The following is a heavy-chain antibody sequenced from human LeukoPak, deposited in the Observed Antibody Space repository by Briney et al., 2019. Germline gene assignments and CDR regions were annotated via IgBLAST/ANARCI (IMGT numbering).Heavy chain of an antibody. D-gene: IGHD3-10*01. Sequence: SETPPLTCTVSGGSISSSRYYWAWIRQPPGKGLEWIGSVFYTGTTDYNPSLNSRVTISIDTSKNQFSLNLGSVTAADSPFYYCAKYGSGTYWGQGTLVTVSS. J-gene: IGHJ4*02. CDR1: GGSISSSRYY. CDR2: VFYTGTT. CDR3: AKYGSGTY. V-gene: IGHV4-39*05.